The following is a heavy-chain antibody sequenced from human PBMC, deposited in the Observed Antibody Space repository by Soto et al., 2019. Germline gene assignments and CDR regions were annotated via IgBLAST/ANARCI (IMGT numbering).Heavy chain of an antibody. Sequence: GESLKISCKGSGYSFSSYWIGWVRQMPGKGLGWMGFIYPGDSETRYSPSFQGQVTISVDKSISTAYLQWSSLKASDTAIYYCARDYDYALDYWGQGTLVTVSS. V-gene: IGHV5-51*01. D-gene: IGHD3-16*01. CDR1: GYSFSSYW. J-gene: IGHJ4*02. CDR2: IYPGDSET. CDR3: ARDYDYALDY.